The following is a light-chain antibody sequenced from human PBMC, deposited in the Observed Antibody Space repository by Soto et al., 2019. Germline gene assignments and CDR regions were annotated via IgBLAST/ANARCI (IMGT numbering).Light chain of an antibody. J-gene: IGKJ1*01. CDR1: QMIYTW. V-gene: IGKV1-5*03. CDR2: EAS. Sequence: DIQMTQSPSTLSASVGDRVTITCRASQMIYTWLAWYQQKPGKAPKLLIYEASSLDVGVPSRFSGSGSGTEFTLTISSLKLEDFATYYCKQYSTFWTLGQGTKV. CDR3: KQYSTFWT.